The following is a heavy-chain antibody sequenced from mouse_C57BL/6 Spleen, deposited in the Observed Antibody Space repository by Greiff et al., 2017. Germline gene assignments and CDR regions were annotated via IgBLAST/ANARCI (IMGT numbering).Heavy chain of an antibody. V-gene: IGHV1-52*01. CDR2: IDPSDSET. CDR3: ARDYYGSGGYFGV. Sequence: VQLQQPGAELVRPGSSVKLSCKASGYTFTSYWMHWVKQRPIQGLEWIGNIDPSDSETHYNQKFKDKATLTVDKSSSTAYMQLSSLTSEDSAVYYCARDYYGSGGYFGVWGTGTTVTVSS. CDR1: GYTFTSYW. D-gene: IGHD1-1*01. J-gene: IGHJ1*03.